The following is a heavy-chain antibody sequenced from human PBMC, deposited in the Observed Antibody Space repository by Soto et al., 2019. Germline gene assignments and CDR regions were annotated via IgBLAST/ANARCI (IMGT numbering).Heavy chain of an antibody. D-gene: IGHD4-17*01. CDR3: AREDYGAIRLTYYYYGMDV. V-gene: IGHV1-18*01. Sequence: ASVKVSCKASGYTFTSYGSSWVRQAPGQGLEWMGWISAYNGNTNYAQKLQGRVTMTTDTSTSTAYMELRSLRSDDTAVYYCAREDYGAIRLTYYYYGMDVWGQGTTVTVSS. CDR1: GYTFTSYG. CDR2: ISAYNGNT. J-gene: IGHJ6*02.